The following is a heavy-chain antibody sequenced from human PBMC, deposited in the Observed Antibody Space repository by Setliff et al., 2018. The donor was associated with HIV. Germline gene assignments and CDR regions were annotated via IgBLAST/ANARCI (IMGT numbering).Heavy chain of an antibody. J-gene: IGHJ4*02. D-gene: IGHD2-15*01. CDR1: GYTFTSYD. Sequence: ASVKVSCKASGYTFTSYDISWVRQATGQGLEWMGWMNPNIGKTAYAQKFQGRVTMTRNTSISTAYMELSSLRSDDTAVYYCARGLPDCSGGNCYPYRFDYWGQGTLVTSPQ. V-gene: IGHV1-8*02. CDR3: ARGLPDCSGGNCYPYRFDY. CDR2: MNPNIGKT.